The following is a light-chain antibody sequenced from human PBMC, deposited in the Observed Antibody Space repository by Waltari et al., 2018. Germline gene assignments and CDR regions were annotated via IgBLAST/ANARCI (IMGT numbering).Light chain of an antibody. Sequence: QSALTQPASVSGSPGQSSTISCAGTSGDVGNYKFVSWYQQEPGRAPKLIVDDVSQQHSGGSKRVTGSKFCNTASLTISGVQAEDEADYYGSSYTTAYSWVFGGGTKLTVL. CDR1: SGDVGNYKF. V-gene: IGLV2-14*01. CDR2: DVS. CDR3: SSYTTAYSWV. J-gene: IGLJ3*02.